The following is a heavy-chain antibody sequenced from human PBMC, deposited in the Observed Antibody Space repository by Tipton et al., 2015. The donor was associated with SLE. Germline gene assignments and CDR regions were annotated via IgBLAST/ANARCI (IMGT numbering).Heavy chain of an antibody. CDR1: GYTFTSYY. V-gene: IGHV1-46*01. J-gene: IGHJ6*03. Sequence: QSGAEVKKPGASVKVSCKASGYTFTSYYIQWVRQAPGQGLEWMGIITPNGDSTSYAQKFQGRVTMTSDTSTSTVYVELNSLRSEDTAVYYCARGTMVRGVKYYYYYYMDVWGKGTTVTVSS. CDR3: ARGTMVRGVKYYYYYYMDV. D-gene: IGHD3-10*01. CDR2: ITPNGDST.